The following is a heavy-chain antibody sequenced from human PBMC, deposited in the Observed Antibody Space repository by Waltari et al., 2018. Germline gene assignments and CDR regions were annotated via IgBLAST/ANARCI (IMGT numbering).Heavy chain of an antibody. D-gene: IGHD2-2*01. CDR3: AKDKAAIVYWFDP. CDR2: IRGIGDAT. Sequence: EVQLLESGGGLVQPGGSLRLSCAASGFTFSSYAMSWVRQAPGKGLEGVSVIRGIGDATYYADSVKGRFTMSRDNSNNRLYLQMNSLRAEDTAIYYCAKDKAAIVYWFDPWGQGTLVTVSS. V-gene: IGHV3-23*01. J-gene: IGHJ5*02. CDR1: GFTFSSYA.